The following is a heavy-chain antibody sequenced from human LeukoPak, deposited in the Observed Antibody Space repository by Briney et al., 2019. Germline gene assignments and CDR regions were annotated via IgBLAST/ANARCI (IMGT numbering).Heavy chain of an antibody. Sequence: PGGSLRLSCAASGFSVSDYYMSWIRQSPGKGLEWISYITSSAGSTKYADSVKGRFTFSKDKAKNSVALQMNSLKSEDTAVYYCARERRGNYFAFESWGQGTLVTVSS. CDR2: ITSSAGST. D-gene: IGHD3-16*01. V-gene: IGHV3-11*05. J-gene: IGHJ4*02. CDR3: ARERRGNYFAFES. CDR1: GFSVSDYY.